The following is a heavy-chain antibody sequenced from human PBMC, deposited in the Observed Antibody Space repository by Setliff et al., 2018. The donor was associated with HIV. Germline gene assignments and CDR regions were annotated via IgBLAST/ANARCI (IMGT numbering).Heavy chain of an antibody. CDR3: ASVPKERSASYYYYYYMDV. D-gene: IGHD2-2*01. CDR2: IRHSGNT. CDR1: GESFRGHF. Sequence: SETLSLTCVVSGESFRGHFWTWIRQTPGKGLQWIGEIRHSGNTNYNPSLKSRVTISVDTSKNQFSLKLSSVTAADTAVYYCASVPKERSASYYYYYYMDVWGKGTTVTVSS. V-gene: IGHV4-34*01. J-gene: IGHJ6*03.